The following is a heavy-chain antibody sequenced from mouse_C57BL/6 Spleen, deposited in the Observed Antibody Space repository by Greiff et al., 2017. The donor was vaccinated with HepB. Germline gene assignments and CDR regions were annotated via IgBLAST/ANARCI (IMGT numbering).Heavy chain of an antibody. D-gene: IGHD2-5*01. CDR2: IDPSDSET. CDR3: ARAYSNYRAMDY. CDR1: GYTFTSYW. Sequence: VQLQQPGAELVRPGSSVKLSCKASGYTFTSYWVHWVKQRPIQGLEWIGNIDPSDSETHYNQKFKDKATLTVDKSSSTAYMQLSSLTSEDSAVYYCARAYSNYRAMDYWGQGTSVTVSS. V-gene: IGHV1-52*01. J-gene: IGHJ4*01.